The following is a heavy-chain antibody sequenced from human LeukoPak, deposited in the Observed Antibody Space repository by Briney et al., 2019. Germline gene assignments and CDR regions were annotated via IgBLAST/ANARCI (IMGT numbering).Heavy chain of an antibody. CDR1: GFTFSSYA. V-gene: IGHV3-23*01. CDR3: AKALYYYGSGYDY. D-gene: IGHD3-10*01. Sequence: GGSLRLSCAASGFTFSSYAMSWVRQAPGKGLEWVSAISGSGGSTYYADFVKGRFTISRDNSKNTLYLQMNSPRAEDTAVYYCAKALYYYGSGYDYWGQGTLVTVSS. CDR2: ISGSGGST. J-gene: IGHJ4*02.